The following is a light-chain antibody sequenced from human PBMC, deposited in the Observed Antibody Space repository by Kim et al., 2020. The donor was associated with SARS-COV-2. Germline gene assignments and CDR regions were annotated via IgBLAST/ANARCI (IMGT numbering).Light chain of an antibody. V-gene: IGLV3-21*04. CDR2: YDS. Sequence: SYELTQPPSVSVAPGKTARITCGGNNIGSKSVHWYQQEPGQAPVLVIYYDSDRPSGIPARFSGSNSGNTATLTISRVEAGDEADYYCQVWDSSSDHWVFGGGTRRTVL. J-gene: IGLJ3*02. CDR1: NIGSKS. CDR3: QVWDSSSDHWV.